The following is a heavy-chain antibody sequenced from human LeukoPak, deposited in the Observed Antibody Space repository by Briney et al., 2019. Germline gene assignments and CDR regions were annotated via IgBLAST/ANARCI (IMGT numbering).Heavy chain of an antibody. J-gene: IGHJ4*02. V-gene: IGHV3-48*01. CDR1: GFTFSSYS. Sequence: GGSLRLSCAASGFTFSSYSMNWVRQAPGKGLEWVSYISSSSSTIYYADSVKGRFTISRDNAKNSLYLQMNSLRAEDTAVYCCARDLGGYGDYGTNFDYWGQGTLVTVSS. CDR2: ISSSSSTI. CDR3: ARDLGGYGDYGTNFDY. D-gene: IGHD4-17*01.